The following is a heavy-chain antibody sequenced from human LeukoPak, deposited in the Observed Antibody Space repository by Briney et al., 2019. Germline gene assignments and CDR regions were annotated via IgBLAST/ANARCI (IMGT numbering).Heavy chain of an antibody. Sequence: GGSLRLSCAASGFIFSSYWMHWVRQAPGKGLVWVSRINSDGSSTSYADYVKGRFTIPRDNAKNTLYLQMNRLRDEETAVYYCARDTVIPYSQVGTTKDWGQGTLVTVSS. CDR2: INSDGSST. CDR3: ARDTVIPYSQVGTTKD. D-gene: IGHD1-26*01. V-gene: IGHV3-74*01. J-gene: IGHJ4*02. CDR1: GFIFSSYW.